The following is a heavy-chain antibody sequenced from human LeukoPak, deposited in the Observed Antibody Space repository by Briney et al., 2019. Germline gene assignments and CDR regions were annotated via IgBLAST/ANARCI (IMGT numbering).Heavy chain of an antibody. V-gene: IGHV3-66*02. CDR1: GFIVNSYA. Sequence: PGGSLRLSCAASGFIVNSYAMSWVRQAPGKGLAWVSLIYSDGVTQYADSVKGRFTISRDNSKNTLYLQMNSLRDEVTAVYFCVRDRAEGKTWVEFDPWGQGTLVTVSS. J-gene: IGHJ5*02. CDR2: IYSDGVT. CDR3: VRDRAEGKTWVEFDP.